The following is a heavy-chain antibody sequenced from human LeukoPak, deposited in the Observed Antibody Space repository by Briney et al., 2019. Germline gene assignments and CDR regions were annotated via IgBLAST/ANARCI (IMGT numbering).Heavy chain of an antibody. CDR2: ISASGGDT. D-gene: IGHD5-24*01. Sequence: GGSLRLSCAASGFTFSSYSMSWVRQAPGKGLKWVSGISASGGDTYYADSMKGRFTISRDNSKNTLYLQMNSLRAEDTAVYFCAKACLKATTPGRGMDVWGQGTTVTVSS. CDR3: AKACLKATTPGRGMDV. J-gene: IGHJ6*02. CDR1: GFTFSSYS. V-gene: IGHV3-23*01.